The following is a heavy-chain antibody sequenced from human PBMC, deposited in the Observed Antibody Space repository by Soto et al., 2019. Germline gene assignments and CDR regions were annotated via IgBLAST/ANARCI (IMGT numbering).Heavy chain of an antibody. D-gene: IGHD2-2*01. J-gene: IGHJ5*02. CDR2: ISDSGGST. Sequence: GGSLRLSCAASGFTFSSYAMSWFRQAPGKGLDWVSAISDSGGSTYYADSVKGLFTISRENTKNTLYLQMNSLRAEDTAVYYCAKEIFTSKSNFNWFDPWGQGTMVTVSS. V-gene: IGHV3-23*01. CDR3: AKEIFTSKSNFNWFDP. CDR1: GFTFSSYA.